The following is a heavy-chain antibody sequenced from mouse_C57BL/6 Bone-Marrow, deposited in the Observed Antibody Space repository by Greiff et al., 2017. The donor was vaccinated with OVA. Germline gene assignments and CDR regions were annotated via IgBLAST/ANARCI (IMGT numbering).Heavy chain of an antibody. CDR1: GFTFSSYG. CDR3: ARRRITTVVGWYFDV. J-gene: IGHJ1*03. CDR2: ISSGGSYT. V-gene: IGHV5-6*01. Sequence: DVQLVESGGDLVKPGGSLKLSCAASGFTFSSYGMSWVRQTPDKRLEWVATISSGGSYTYYPDSVKGRFTISRDNAKNTLYLQMSSLKSEDTAMYYCARRRITTVVGWYFDVWGTGTTVTVSS. D-gene: IGHD1-1*01.